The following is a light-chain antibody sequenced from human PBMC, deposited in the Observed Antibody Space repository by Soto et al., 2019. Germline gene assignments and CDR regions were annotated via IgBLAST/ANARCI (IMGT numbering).Light chain of an antibody. CDR3: QQYVGSLWT. CDR1: QSVSSSF. J-gene: IGKJ1*01. V-gene: IGKV3-20*01. CDR2: GTS. Sequence: EIVLTQSPGTLSLSPGERATLSCRASQSVSSSFLAWYQQKPGQAPRLLIYGTSARATGIPDRFSGSGSGTDFTLTISRLEPEDFAVYYCQQYVGSLWTFGQGTKVEI.